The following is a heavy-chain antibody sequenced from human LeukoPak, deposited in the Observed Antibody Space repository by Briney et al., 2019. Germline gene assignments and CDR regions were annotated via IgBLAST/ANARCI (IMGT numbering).Heavy chain of an antibody. J-gene: IGHJ4*02. Sequence: GGSLRLSCAASGFTFSRSGMHWVRQAPGKGLEWVTVISYDGSKKDYADSVKGRFTISRVNSKNTLYLQMNSLRAEDTAVYYCAKDKSSTWSFDYWGQGTLVTVSS. V-gene: IGHV3-30*18. CDR2: ISYDGSKK. CDR1: GFTFSRSG. CDR3: AKDKSSTWSFDY. D-gene: IGHD6-13*01.